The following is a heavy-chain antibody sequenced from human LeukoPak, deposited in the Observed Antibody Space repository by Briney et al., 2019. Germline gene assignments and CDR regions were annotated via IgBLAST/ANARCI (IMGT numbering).Heavy chain of an antibody. CDR2: ISYDGSNK. D-gene: IGHD2-2*01. CDR1: GFTFSSYA. J-gene: IGHJ4*02. CDR3: AGDPGVYCSSTSCQYYFDY. V-gene: IGHV3-30*04. Sequence: GGSLRLSCAASGFTFSSYAMHWVRQAPGKGLEWVAVISYDGSNKYYADFVKGRFTISRDNSKNTLYLQMNSLRAEDTAVYYCAGDPGVYCSSTSCQYYFDYWGQGTLVTVSS.